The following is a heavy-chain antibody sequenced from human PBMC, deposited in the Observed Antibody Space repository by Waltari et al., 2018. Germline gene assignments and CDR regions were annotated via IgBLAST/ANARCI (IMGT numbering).Heavy chain of an antibody. CDR2: ISGRGAST. CDR1: GFTSSSYV. J-gene: IGHJ4*02. D-gene: IGHD2-8*01. CDR3: AKDHGGSNGV. Sequence: EVQVLESGGGLVQPGGSLRLSCAASGFTSSSYVMSWVRQTPGKGLEWVSDISGRGASTYYADSVKGRFTISRDNSKNTLYMQMNSLRAEDTAVYYCAKDHGGSNGVWGQGTLVTVSS. V-gene: IGHV3-23*01.